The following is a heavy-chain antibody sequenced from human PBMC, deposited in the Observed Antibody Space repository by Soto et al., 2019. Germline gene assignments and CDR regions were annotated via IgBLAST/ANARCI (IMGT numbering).Heavy chain of an antibody. V-gene: IGHV2-5*01. J-gene: IGHJ3*01. CDR1: GFSFSTSGVG. D-gene: IGHD1-1*01. CDR2: IYWSGDE. Sequence: GSGPTLVNPTQTLTLTCSFSGFSFSTSGVGVGWVRQPPGKALEWLALIYWSGDEHYRPSLKSRLTITKATSKNQVVLIMTDMDPVDTATYYCARGLATLPVFAFDVWGQGTTVTVSS. CDR3: ARGLATLPVFAFDV.